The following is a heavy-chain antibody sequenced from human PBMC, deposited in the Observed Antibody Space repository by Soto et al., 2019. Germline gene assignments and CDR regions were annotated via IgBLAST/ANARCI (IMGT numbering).Heavy chain of an antibody. CDR3: XXXXXAXXHYGMDV. CDR2: ISSSSSTI. CDR1: GFTFSSYS. J-gene: IGHJ6*02. Sequence: EVQLVESGGGLVQPGGSLRLSCAASGFTFSSYSMNWVRQAPGKGLEWVSYISSSSSTIYYADSVKGRFTISRDNAKNSLXXXXXXXXAXXXXXXXXXXXXXAXXHYGMDVWGQGTTVTVSS. V-gene: IGHV3-48*01.